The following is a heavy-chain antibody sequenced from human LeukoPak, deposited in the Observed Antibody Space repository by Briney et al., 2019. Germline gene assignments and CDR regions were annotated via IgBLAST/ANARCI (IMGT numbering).Heavy chain of an antibody. Sequence: SETLSLTWTVSGDSISNYYWRWIRQSPGTGLEWVGYNLSGGSTNYNPSLESRVTISIDTSKNQFSLKLSSVTAADTAVYYCARDSSVAVAGRRYYYYYYGMDVWGQGTTVTVSS. CDR3: ARDSSVAVAGRRYYYYYYGMDV. V-gene: IGHV4-59*01. D-gene: IGHD6-19*01. J-gene: IGHJ6*01. CDR1: GDSISNYY. CDR2: NLSGGST.